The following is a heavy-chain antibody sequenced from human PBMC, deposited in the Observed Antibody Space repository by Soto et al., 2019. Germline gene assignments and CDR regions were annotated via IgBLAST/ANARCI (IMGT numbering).Heavy chain of an antibody. CDR3: AKDWYVGYGGYYAF. CDR1: GFTFSSYG. Sequence: QVQLVESGGGVVQPGRSLRLSCAASGFTFSSYGMHWVRQAPGKGLEWVAVISYDGINKYYADSVKGRFTISRDNSKNTVYLQMNSLRAEDTAVYYCAKDWYVGYGGYYAFWGQGTLVTVSS. V-gene: IGHV3-30*18. D-gene: IGHD4-17*01. J-gene: IGHJ4*02. CDR2: ISYDGINK.